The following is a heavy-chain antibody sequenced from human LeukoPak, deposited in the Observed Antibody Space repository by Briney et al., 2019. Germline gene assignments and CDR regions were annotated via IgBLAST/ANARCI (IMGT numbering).Heavy chain of an antibody. CDR3: AMLGYCSGGSCYFGGTNWFDP. CDR1: GGSFSGYY. Sequence: SETLSLTCAVYGGSFSGYYWSWIRQPPGKGLEWIGEINHSGSTNYNPYLKSRVTISVDTSKNQFSLKLSSVTAADTAVYYCAMLGYCSGGSCYFGGTNWFDPWGQGTLVTVSS. CDR2: INHSGST. D-gene: IGHD2-15*01. J-gene: IGHJ5*02. V-gene: IGHV4-34*01.